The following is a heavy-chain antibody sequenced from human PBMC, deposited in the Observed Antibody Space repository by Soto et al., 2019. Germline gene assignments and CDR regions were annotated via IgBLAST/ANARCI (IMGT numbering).Heavy chain of an antibody. Sequence: LRLSCAASGFTFSSYWMSWVRQAPGKGLEWVANIKQDGSEKYYVDSVKGRFTISRDNAKNSLYLQMNSLRAEDTAVYYCARDLRVFRRQQLVRRYYYYGMDVWGQGTTVTVSS. V-gene: IGHV3-7*01. CDR3: ARDLRVFRRQQLVRRYYYYGMDV. D-gene: IGHD6-13*01. J-gene: IGHJ6*02. CDR1: GFTFSSYW. CDR2: IKQDGSEK.